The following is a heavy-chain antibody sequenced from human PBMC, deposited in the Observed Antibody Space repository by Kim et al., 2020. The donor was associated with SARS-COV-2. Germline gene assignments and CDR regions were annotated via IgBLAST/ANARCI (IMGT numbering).Heavy chain of an antibody. CDR2: IWYGGSNK. J-gene: IGHJ6*03. Sequence: GGSLRLSCAASGFTFSSYGMHWVRQAPGKGLEWVAVIWYGGSNKYYADSVKGRFTISRDNSKNTLYLQMNSLRAEDTAVYYCARDGSVRIFGVVINYYYMDVWGKGTTVTVSS. CDR1: GFTFSSYG. D-gene: IGHD3-3*01. V-gene: IGHV3-33*01. CDR3: ARDGSVRIFGVVINYYYMDV.